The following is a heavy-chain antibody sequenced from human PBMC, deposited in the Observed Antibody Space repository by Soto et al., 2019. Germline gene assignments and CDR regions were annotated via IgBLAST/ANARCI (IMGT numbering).Heavy chain of an antibody. CDR1: VDSVSSNSAA. V-gene: IGHV6-1*01. J-gene: IGHJ6*02. CDR2: TYYRSKWYN. Sequence: SQTLSLTCAISVDSVSSNSAAWNWIRQSPSRGLEWLGRTYYRSKWYNDYAVSVKSRITINPDTSKNQFSLQLNSVTPEDTAVYYCARAGAGYSSGWYSSLDYYYGMDVWGQGTTVTVSS. CDR3: ARAGAGYSSGWYSSLDYYYGMDV. D-gene: IGHD6-19*01.